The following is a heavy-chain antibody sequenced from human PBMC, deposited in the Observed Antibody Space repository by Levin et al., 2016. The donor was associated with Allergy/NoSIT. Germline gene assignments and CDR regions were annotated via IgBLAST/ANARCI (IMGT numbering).Heavy chain of an antibody. CDR1: GFTFSSYS. D-gene: IGHD5-12*01. Sequence: GESLKISCAASGFTFSSYSMNWVRQAPGKGLEWVSYISSSSSTIYYADSAKGRFTISRDNAKNSLYLQMNSLRDEDTAVYYCARVIGAEHIVATIWHSTRYYGMDVWGQGTTVTVSS. CDR2: ISSSSSTI. J-gene: IGHJ6*02. V-gene: IGHV3-48*02. CDR3: ARVIGAEHIVATIWHSTRYYGMDV.